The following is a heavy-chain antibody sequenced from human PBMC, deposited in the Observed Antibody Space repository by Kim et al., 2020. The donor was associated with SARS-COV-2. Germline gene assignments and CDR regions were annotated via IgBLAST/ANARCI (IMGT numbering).Heavy chain of an antibody. D-gene: IGHD1-26*01. V-gene: IGHV3-30*04. Sequence: GGSLRLSCAASGFTFSSYAMHWVRQAPGKGLEWVAVISYDGSNKYYADSVKGRFTISRDNSKNTLYLQMNSLRAEDTAVYYCAGGHLVENMDYWGQGTLVTVSS. CDR1: GFTFSSYA. CDR2: ISYDGSNK. CDR3: AGGHLVENMDY. J-gene: IGHJ4*02.